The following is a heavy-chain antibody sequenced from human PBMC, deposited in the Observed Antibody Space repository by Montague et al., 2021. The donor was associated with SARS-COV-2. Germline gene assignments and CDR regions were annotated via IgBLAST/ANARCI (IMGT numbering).Heavy chain of an antibody. Sequence: SETLSLTCAVYGGSFSGYYWSWIRQPPGKGLERIGEINHSGSTNYNPSLKSRVTISVDTSKNQFPLKLSSVTAADTAVYYCTREGYQVLWSDYYYYGMDVWGQGTTVTVSS. D-gene: IGHD2-2*01. V-gene: IGHV4-34*01. J-gene: IGHJ6*02. CDR2: INHSGST. CDR1: GGSFSGYY. CDR3: TREGYQVLWSDYYYYGMDV.